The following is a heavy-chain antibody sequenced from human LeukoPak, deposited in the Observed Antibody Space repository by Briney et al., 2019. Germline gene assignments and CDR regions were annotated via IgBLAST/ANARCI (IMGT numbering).Heavy chain of an antibody. V-gene: IGHV1-8*01. CDR1: GYTFTTYE. Sequence: ASVTVSCKASGYTFTTYEIHWVRQAPGQGLEWMGWMNPNSGNTDYAQKLHGSVIITRNPSINTAYMELSSLRSDDTAVYYCARDPGRPVYYDILTGYYQGAFDIWGQGTMVTVSS. J-gene: IGHJ3*02. CDR2: MNPNSGNT. D-gene: IGHD3-9*01. CDR3: ARDPGRPVYYDILTGYYQGAFDI.